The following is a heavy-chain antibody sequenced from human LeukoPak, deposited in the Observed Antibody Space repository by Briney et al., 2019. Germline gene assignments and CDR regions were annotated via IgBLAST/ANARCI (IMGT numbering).Heavy chain of an antibody. Sequence: GASVKVSCKASGYTFTSYDINWVGQATGQGLEWMGWMNPNSGNTGYAQKFQGRVTMTRNTSISTAYMELSSLRSEDTAVYYCARGEYYDILTGYYHSWFDPWGQGTLVTVSS. D-gene: IGHD3-9*01. J-gene: IGHJ5*02. V-gene: IGHV1-8*01. CDR3: ARGEYYDILTGYYHSWFDP. CDR1: GYTFTSYD. CDR2: MNPNSGNT.